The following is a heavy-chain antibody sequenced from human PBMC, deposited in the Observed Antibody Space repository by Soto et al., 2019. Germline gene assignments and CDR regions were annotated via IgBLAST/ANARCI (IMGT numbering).Heavy chain of an antibody. Sequence: GWSLRLSCAASGFTVSDKYMNWVRQAPGKGLEWLSVIYSAGSTSYADSVKGRFTISRDNSKNTLYLHMNSLRAEDTAVYYCARDRGPAAAGNFDYWGQGTLVTVSS. J-gene: IGHJ4*02. CDR2: IYSAGST. CDR3: ARDRGPAAAGNFDY. D-gene: IGHD6-13*01. V-gene: IGHV3-53*01. CDR1: GFTVSDKY.